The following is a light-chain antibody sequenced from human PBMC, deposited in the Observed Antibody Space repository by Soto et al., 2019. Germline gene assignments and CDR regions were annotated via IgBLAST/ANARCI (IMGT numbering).Light chain of an antibody. CDR3: SSYAASNDYVI. CDR2: EVN. J-gene: IGLJ2*01. CDR1: SSDVGGYNY. V-gene: IGLV2-8*01. Sequence: QSALTQPPSASGSPGQSVTISCTGTSSDVGGYNYVSWYQQHPGKAPKLMIYEVNKRPSGVPDRFSGSKSGNTASLTVSGLQTEDEADYYCSSYAASNDYVIFGGGTKVTVL.